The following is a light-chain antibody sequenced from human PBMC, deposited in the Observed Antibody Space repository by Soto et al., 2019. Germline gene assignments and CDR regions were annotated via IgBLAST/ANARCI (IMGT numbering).Light chain of an antibody. V-gene: IGKV3-20*01. J-gene: IGKJ5*01. CDR3: QQADTFPIT. CDR1: QSVSSRD. CDR2: ATS. Sequence: EIVLPQSPGTLSLSPGERATLSCRASQSVSSRDLAWYQQKPGQAPRLLIYATSSRATGIPDRFSGSGSGTDFTLTISRLEPEDSAIYYCQQADTFPITFGQGTRLEI.